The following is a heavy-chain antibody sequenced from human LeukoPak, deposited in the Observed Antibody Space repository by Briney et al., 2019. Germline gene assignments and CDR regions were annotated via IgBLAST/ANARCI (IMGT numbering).Heavy chain of an antibody. Sequence: PSETLSLTCSCSNYSISTSLYWGWLRQPPGKGLEWIGSIYRSGSTFYNPSLKSRVTISLDTSKNQFSLKLSSVTAADTAVYFCARGTYGYYMDVWGKGTTVTVSS. V-gene: IGHV4-38-2*02. CDR1: NYSISTSLY. CDR3: ARGTYGYYMDV. CDR2: IYRSGST. D-gene: IGHD4-17*01. J-gene: IGHJ6*03.